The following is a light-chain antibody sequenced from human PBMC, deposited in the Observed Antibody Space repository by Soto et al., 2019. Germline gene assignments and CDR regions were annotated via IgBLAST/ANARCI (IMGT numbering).Light chain of an antibody. Sequence: IVMTQSPATLSVSPGDTASLSCRAGQTIYSNVAWYQQRPGQAPRLIIYRASSRATGVPARFSGSGSGTEFTLPISSLQSEDFALYYCQQYQNLWTFGQGTKVEIK. CDR1: QTIYSN. CDR2: RAS. J-gene: IGKJ1*01. V-gene: IGKV3-15*01. CDR3: QQYQNLWT.